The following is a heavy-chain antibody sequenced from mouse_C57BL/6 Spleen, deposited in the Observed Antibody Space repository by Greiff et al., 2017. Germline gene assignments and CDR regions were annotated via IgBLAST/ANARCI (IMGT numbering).Heavy chain of an antibody. CDR1: GYTFTSYW. J-gene: IGHJ1*03. CDR3: ARWELGRGYCDV. D-gene: IGHD4-1*01. Sequence: VQLQQPGAELVRPGSSVKLSCKASGYTFTSYWMHWVKQRPIQGLEWIGNIDPSDSETHYNQKFKDKATLTVDKSSSTAYMQLSSLTSEDSAVDYCARWELGRGYCDVWGTGTTVTVSS. CDR2: IDPSDSET. V-gene: IGHV1-52*01.